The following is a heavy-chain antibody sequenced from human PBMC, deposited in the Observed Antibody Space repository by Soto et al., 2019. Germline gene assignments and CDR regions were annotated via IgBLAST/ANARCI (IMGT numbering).Heavy chain of an antibody. CDR1: VFNFNIHA. Sequence: PGGSLRLSCAAPVFNFNIHALHWIRQAPGEGLEWVAVMSPGGNSQYYADSVKGRFTISRGTSKSTLYLQMNSLRDEDTAVYYCVRDRGNFDWPPLGYFDLWGQGTLVTVSS. CDR3: VRDRGNFDWPPLGYFDL. CDR2: MSPGGNSQ. V-gene: IGHV3-30-3*01. D-gene: IGHD3-9*01. J-gene: IGHJ4*02.